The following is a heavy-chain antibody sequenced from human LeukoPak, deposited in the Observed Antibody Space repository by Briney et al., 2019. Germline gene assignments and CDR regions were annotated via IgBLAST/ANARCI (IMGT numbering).Heavy chain of an antibody. V-gene: IGHV4-31*03. CDR1: GGSISSGGYY. Sequence: SQTLSLTCTVSGGSISSGGYYWSWIRQHPGKGLEWIGYIYYSGSTNYNPSLKSRVTISVDTSKNQFSLKLSSVTAADTAVYYCARHYYDSSGYLGYYFDYWGQGTLVTVSS. D-gene: IGHD3-22*01. CDR2: IYYSGST. J-gene: IGHJ4*02. CDR3: ARHYYDSSGYLGYYFDY.